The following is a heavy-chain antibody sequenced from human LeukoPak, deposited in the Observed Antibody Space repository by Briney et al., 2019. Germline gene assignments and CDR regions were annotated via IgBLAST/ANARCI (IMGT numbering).Heavy chain of an antibody. D-gene: IGHD2-8*02. Sequence: GGSLSLSCGGSGSALKSYSLTWVRQAPGKGLEWVSSISSTSAYIHYADSVKGRFTISRDNVDNVVYLEMNGLRAEDTATYYCARVAVSGPTGWFDSWGQGTLVIVSS. J-gene: IGHJ5*01. CDR3: ARVAVSGPTGWFDS. V-gene: IGHV3-21*01. CDR1: GSALKSYS. CDR2: ISSTSAYI.